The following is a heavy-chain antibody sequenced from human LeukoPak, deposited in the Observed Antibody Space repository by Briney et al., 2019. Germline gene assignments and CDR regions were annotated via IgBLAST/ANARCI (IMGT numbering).Heavy chain of an antibody. Sequence: PSETLSLTCAVSGGSISSGGYSWSWIRQPPGKGLEWIGYIYHSGSTYYNPSLKSRVTISVDTSKNQFSLKLSSVTAADTAVYYCARQTPPGYSSVHWGQGTLVTVSS. V-gene: IGHV4-30-2*01. CDR3: ARQTPPGYSSVH. D-gene: IGHD6-19*01. J-gene: IGHJ1*01. CDR1: GGSISSGGYS. CDR2: IYHSGST.